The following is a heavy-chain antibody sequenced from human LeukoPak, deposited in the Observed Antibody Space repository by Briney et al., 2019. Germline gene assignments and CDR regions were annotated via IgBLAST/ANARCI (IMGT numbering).Heavy chain of an antibody. CDR3: VRWVQGSPGL. V-gene: IGHV3-48*03. J-gene: IGHJ4*02. CDR1: GFTFSNYE. Sequence: PGGSLRLSCAASGFTFSNYEINWVRQAPGKGLEWVSYISSSGSSIFYADSVKGRFTISRDNAKNSLYLQMNSLKTEDTAVYYCVRWVQGSPGLWGQGTLVTVSS. CDR2: ISSSGSSI.